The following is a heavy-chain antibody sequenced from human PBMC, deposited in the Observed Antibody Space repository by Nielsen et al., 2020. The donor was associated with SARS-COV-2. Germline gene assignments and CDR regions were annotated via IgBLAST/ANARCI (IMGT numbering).Heavy chain of an antibody. D-gene: IGHD6-13*01. CDR1: GGSISSSSYY. J-gene: IGHJ4*02. CDR3: ARDSSSWRPFDY. Sequence: SETLSLTCTVSGGSISSSSYYWSWIRQPPGKGLEWIGEINHSGSTNYNPSLKSRVTISVDTSKNQFSLKLSSVTAADTAVYYCARDSSSWRPFDYWGQGTLVTVSS. CDR2: INHSGST. V-gene: IGHV4-39*07.